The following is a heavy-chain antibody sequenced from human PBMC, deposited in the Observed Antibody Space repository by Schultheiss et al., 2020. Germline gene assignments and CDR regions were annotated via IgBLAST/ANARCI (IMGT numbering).Heavy chain of an antibody. CDR1: GFTFSNYG. CDR2: ILYDGSNQ. V-gene: IGHV3-33*01. CDR3: ARVPLESSSGYYSSY. D-gene: IGHD3-22*01. J-gene: IGHJ4*02. Sequence: GGSLRLSCAASGFTFSNYGMHWVRQAPGKGLEWVAVILYDGSNQYYADSVKGRFTISRDNSKNTLYLQMNSLRDEDTAVYYCARVPLESSSGYYSSYWGQGTLVTVSS.